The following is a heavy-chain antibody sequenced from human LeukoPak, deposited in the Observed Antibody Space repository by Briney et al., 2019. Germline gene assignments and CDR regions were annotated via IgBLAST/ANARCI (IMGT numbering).Heavy chain of an antibody. V-gene: IGHV3-21*01. CDR1: GFTVSSNY. D-gene: IGHD3-3*01. CDR3: ARDRYDFPFDY. CDR2: ISSSSSYI. Sequence: GSLRLSCAASGFTVSSNYMSWVRQAPGKGLEWVSSISSSSSYIYYADSVKGRFTISRDNAKNSLYLQMNSLRAEDTAVYYCARDRYDFPFDYWGQGTLVTVSS. J-gene: IGHJ4*02.